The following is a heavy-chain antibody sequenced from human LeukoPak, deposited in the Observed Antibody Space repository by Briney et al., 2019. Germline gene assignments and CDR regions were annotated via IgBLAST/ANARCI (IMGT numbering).Heavy chain of an antibody. J-gene: IGHJ4*02. Sequence: PSETLSLTCTVSGGSISSSSYYWGWIRQPPGKGLEWLGNIYLSGSTDYNPSLKSRLTMSVDTSENHFSLRLSSVTAADTAVYYCARWRQQVAHDSWGQGTLVTVSS. CDR2: IYLSGST. CDR3: ARWRQQVAHDS. CDR1: GGSISSSSYY. D-gene: IGHD6-13*01. V-gene: IGHV4-39*02.